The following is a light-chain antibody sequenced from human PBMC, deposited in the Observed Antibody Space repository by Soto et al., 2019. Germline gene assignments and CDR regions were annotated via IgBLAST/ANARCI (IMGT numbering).Light chain of an antibody. Sequence: EIVMTQSPATLSVSPGERATLSCRASQSVSSNLAWYQQKPGQAPRLLIYGASTRATGIPARFSGSGSGTEFNLTITTLQSEDFQVYSCQHYNNWPPGTFGQGTRLEIK. J-gene: IGKJ5*01. V-gene: IGKV3-15*01. CDR2: GAS. CDR1: QSVSSN. CDR3: QHYNNWPPGT.